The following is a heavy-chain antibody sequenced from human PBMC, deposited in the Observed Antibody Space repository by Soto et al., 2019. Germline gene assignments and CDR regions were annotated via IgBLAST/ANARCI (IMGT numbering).Heavy chain of an antibody. J-gene: IGHJ5*01. CDR2: IYKSTTT. CDR1: GDSISTVDYF. V-gene: IGHV4-30-4*01. Sequence: NPSETLSLTCSVSGDSISTVDYFWAWIRQPPGQALEYVGYIYKSTTTYYNPSFESRVAISLDTSKSQFSLTVTSVTAADTAVYFCARGRYCLTGRCFPNWFDSWGQGTLVPVSS. D-gene: IGHD2-15*01. CDR3: ARGRYCLTGRCFPNWFDS.